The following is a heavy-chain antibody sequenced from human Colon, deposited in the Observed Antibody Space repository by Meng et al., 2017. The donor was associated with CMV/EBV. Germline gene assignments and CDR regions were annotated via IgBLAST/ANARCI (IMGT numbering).Heavy chain of an antibody. Sequence: GGSLRLSCGVSGFTFNTYWMSWVRQAPGKGLEWVSSISPGSSSIHYADSVKGRFSVSRDNAKNSLYLQMDSLRAEDTAVYYCATYITASTDYWGPGTLVTVSS. D-gene: IGHD1-14*01. V-gene: IGHV3-21*01. CDR1: GFTFNTYW. CDR3: ATYITASTDY. J-gene: IGHJ4*02. CDR2: ISPGSSSI.